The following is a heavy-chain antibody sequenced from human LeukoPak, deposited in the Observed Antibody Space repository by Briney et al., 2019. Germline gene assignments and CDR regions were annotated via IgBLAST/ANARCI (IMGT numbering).Heavy chain of an antibody. CDR1: GFIVSSNY. D-gene: IGHD4-17*01. V-gene: IGHV3-66*02. J-gene: IGHJ4*02. Sequence: GGSLRLSCAASGFIVSSNYMTWVRQAPGKGLEWVSVIYSGGSTYYADSVKGRFTISRDNSKNTPYLQMNSLRTEDTAVYYCARDDVTTTFDYWGQGTLVTVSS. CDR2: IYSGGST. CDR3: ARDDVTTTFDY.